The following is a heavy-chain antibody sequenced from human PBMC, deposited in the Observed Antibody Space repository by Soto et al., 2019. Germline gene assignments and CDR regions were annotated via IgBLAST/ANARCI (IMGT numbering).Heavy chain of an antibody. CDR2: IYYSGST. V-gene: IGHV4-31*03. CDR1: GGSISSGGYY. Sequence: SETLSLTCTVSGGSISSGGYYWSWIRQHPGKGLEWIGYIYYSGSTYYNPSLKSRVTISVDTSKNQFSLKLSSVTAADTAVYYCARERGIRAGDFDYWGQGTLVTVSS. J-gene: IGHJ4*02. D-gene: IGHD3-16*01. CDR3: ARERGIRAGDFDY.